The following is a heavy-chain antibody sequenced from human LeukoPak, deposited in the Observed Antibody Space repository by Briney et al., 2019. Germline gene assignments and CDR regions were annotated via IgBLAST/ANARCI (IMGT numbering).Heavy chain of an antibody. D-gene: IGHD2-15*01. J-gene: IGHJ4*02. V-gene: IGHV3-53*01. CDR2: IYSGGST. Sequence: PGVSLRLSCAASGFTVSSNYMSWVRQAPGKGLEWVSVIYSGGSTYYADSVKGRFTISRDNSKNTLYLQMNSLRAEDTAVYYCARDPGYCSGGSCYPTYYFDYWGQGTLVTVSS. CDR1: GFTVSSNY. CDR3: ARDPGYCSGGSCYPTYYFDY.